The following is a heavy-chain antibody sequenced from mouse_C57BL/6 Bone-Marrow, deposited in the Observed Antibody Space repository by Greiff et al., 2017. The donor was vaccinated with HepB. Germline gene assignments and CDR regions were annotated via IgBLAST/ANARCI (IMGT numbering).Heavy chain of an antibody. J-gene: IGHJ1*03. CDR3: ARNYGNDWYFDV. V-gene: IGHV1-64*01. D-gene: IGHD2-1*01. Sequence: QVQLQQPGAELVKPGASVKLSCKASGYTFTSYWMHWVKQRPGQGLEWIGMIHPNSGSTNYNEKFKSKATLTVDKSSSTAYMQLSSLTSEDSAVYYCARNYGNDWYFDVWGTGTTVTGSS. CDR2: IHPNSGST. CDR1: GYTFTSYW.